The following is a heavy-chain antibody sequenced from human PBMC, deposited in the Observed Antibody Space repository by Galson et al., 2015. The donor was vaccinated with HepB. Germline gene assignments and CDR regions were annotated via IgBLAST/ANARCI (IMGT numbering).Heavy chain of an antibody. Sequence: SVKVSCKASGGTFSSYAISWVRQAPGQGLEWMGGIIPIFGTANYAQKFQGRVTITADKSTSTAYMELSSLRSEDTAVYYCARGGDFWSGYTPLNYYYYYGMDVWGQGTTVTVSS. CDR2: IIPIFGTA. V-gene: IGHV1-69*06. CDR1: GGTFSSYA. J-gene: IGHJ6*02. D-gene: IGHD3-3*01. CDR3: ARGGDFWSGYTPLNYYYYYGMDV.